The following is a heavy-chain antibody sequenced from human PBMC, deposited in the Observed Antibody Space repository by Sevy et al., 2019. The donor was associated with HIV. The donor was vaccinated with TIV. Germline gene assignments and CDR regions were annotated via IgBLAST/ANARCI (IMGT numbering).Heavy chain of an antibody. J-gene: IGHJ4*02. V-gene: IGHV1-69*06. D-gene: IGHD6-13*01. Sequence: ASVKVSCKASGGTFSSYAISWVRHAPGQGLEWMGGIIPIFGTANYAQKFQGRVTITADKSTSTAYMELSSLRSEDTAVYYCAREAGPLRIFDYWGQGTLVTVSS. CDR2: IIPIFGTA. CDR3: AREAGPLRIFDY. CDR1: GGTFSSYA.